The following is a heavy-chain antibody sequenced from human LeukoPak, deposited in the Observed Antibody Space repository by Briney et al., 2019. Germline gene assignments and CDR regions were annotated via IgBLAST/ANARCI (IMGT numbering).Heavy chain of an antibody. Sequence: SETLSLTCAVYGGSFSVYYWSWIRQPPGKGLEWIGEINHSGSTNYNPSLKSRVTISVDTSKNQFSLKLSSVTAADTAVYYCASSPLYYYDSSGYYSYWGQGTLVTVSS. CDR2: INHSGST. CDR1: GGSFSVYY. D-gene: IGHD3-22*01. J-gene: IGHJ4*02. V-gene: IGHV4-34*01. CDR3: ASSPLYYYDSSGYYSY.